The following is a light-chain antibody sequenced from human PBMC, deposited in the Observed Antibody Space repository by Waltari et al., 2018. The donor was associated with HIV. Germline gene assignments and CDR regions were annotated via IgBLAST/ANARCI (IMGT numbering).Light chain of an antibody. V-gene: IGLV2-18*02. CDR1: SSDVGSYNL. CDR2: EVT. CDR3: SSFTSSSTVV. Sequence: QSALTQPPSVPGSPGQSVTISCTGTSSDVGSYNLVSWYQQSPGTAPKLMVYEVTYRPSGVPERFSGSKSGNTASLTIAGLQAEDEADYYCSSFTSSSTVVFGGGTKLTVL. J-gene: IGLJ3*02.